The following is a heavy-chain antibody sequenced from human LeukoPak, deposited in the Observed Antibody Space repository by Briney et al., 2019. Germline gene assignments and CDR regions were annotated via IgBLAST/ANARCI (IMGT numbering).Heavy chain of an antibody. CDR2: IQRKIDGGTT. J-gene: IGHJ4*02. D-gene: IGHD3-16*01. CDR3: TTEREGGPDY. CDR1: GFTLSNAW. Sequence: GGSLRLSCAASGFTLSNAWMSWVRQVPGKGLEWVGRIQRKIDGGTTDYAAPVKGRFTISRDDSKNTLYLQLNSLKTEDTAVYYCTTEREGGPDYWGQGTLVTVSS. V-gene: IGHV3-15*01.